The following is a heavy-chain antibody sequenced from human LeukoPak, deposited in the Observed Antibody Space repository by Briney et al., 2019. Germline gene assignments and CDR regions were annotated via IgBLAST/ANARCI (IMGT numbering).Heavy chain of an antibody. CDR3: ANSMVRGIGLDF. Sequence: PGKSLRLTCAASGFTSSHSAINWVRQAPGKGLQWVAVISYDGSTTYYADSVKGRFTISRDNSKNSLYLQMDSLRTEDTAMYYCANSMVRGIGLDFWGQGALVTVSS. D-gene: IGHD3-10*01. J-gene: IGHJ4*02. CDR2: ISYDGSTT. CDR1: GFTSSHSA. V-gene: IGHV3-30*04.